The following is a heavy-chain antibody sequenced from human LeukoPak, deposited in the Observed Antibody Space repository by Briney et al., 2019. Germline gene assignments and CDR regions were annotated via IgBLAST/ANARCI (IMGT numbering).Heavy chain of an antibody. CDR2: IKQDGSEK. CDR3: ARDGQQLGF. J-gene: IGHJ4*02. CDR1: GFIFSNYW. V-gene: IGHV3-7*04. D-gene: IGHD6-13*01. Sequence: GGSLRLSCSASGFIFSNYWMTWVRQAPGKGLEWVANIKQDGSEKYYVDSVKGRFTISRDNAKNSLYLQMNSLRAEDTAVYYCARDGQQLGFWGQGTLVTVSS.